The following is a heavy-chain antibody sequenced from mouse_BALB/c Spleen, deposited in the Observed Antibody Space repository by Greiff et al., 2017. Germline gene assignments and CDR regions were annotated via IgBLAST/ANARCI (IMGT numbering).Heavy chain of an antibody. V-gene: IGHV5-6*01. CDR2: ISSGGSYT. D-gene: IGHD3-1*01. CDR3: ARRSARADYAMDY. CDR1: GFTFSSYG. J-gene: IGHJ4*01. Sequence: DVHLVESGGDLVKPGGSLKLSCAASGFTFSSYGMSWVRQTPDKRLEWVATISSGGSYTYYPDSVKGRFTISRDNAKNTLYLQMSSLKSEDTAMYYCARRSARADYAMDYWGQGTSVTVSS.